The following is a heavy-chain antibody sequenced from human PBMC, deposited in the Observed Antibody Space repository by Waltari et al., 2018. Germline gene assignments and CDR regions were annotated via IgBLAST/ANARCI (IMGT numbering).Heavy chain of an antibody. V-gene: IGHV6-1*01. CDR2: TYYRSKGYD. Sequence: QIQLQQSGPGLVKPSQTLSLTCAISGDSLSSNGVAWNWIRQSPSRGLEWLGRTYYRSKGYDDYALFVKSRLSINSDTSRNQISLHLNSVTPEDTAIYYCARGAKSTFDYWGQGTLVTVSS. J-gene: IGHJ4*02. CDR3: ARGAKSTFDY. CDR1: GDSLSSNGVA.